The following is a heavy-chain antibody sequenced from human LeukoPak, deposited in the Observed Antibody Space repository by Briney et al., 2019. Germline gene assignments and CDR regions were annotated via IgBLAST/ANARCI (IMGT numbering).Heavy chain of an antibody. J-gene: IGHJ4*02. CDR3: ARTPYGSGSYLDY. CDR2: ISSSSSYI. D-gene: IGHD3-10*01. Sequence: GGSLRLSCAASGFTFSSYSMNWVRQAPGKGLEWVSSISSSSSYIYYVDSVKGRFTISRDNAKNSLYLQMNSLRAEDTAVYYCARTPYGSGSYLDYWGQGTLVTVSS. V-gene: IGHV3-21*01. CDR1: GFTFSSYS.